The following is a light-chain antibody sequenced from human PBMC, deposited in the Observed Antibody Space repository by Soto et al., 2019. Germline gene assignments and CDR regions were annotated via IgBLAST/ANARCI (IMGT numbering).Light chain of an antibody. J-gene: IGKJ5*01. CDR2: DAD. CDR1: QSFRGL. Sequence: EVVLTQYPGTLSLSPGERATLSCRASQSFRGLLAWYQQKPGRAPRLLIYDADNRATGIPPRFSGSGSGTDFTLTISSLEAEDAAVYYCQQRHMWPITFGQGTRLEI. V-gene: IGKV3-11*01. CDR3: QQRHMWPIT.